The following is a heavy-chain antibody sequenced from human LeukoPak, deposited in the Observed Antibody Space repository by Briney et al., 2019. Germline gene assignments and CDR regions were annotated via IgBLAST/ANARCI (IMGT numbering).Heavy chain of an antibody. CDR1: GGSFTDYF. Sequence: SETLSLTCTVSGGSFTDYFWGWIRQPPGKGLEWIGSIYYSGRAFYNPSLKNRVSISLDTSKGQFSLNLDSVTAADTAVYFCTRDRAHGTQDYWGQGTLVTVS. V-gene: IGHV4-39*07. CDR2: IYYSGRA. J-gene: IGHJ4*02. D-gene: IGHD1-26*01. CDR3: TRDRAHGTQDY.